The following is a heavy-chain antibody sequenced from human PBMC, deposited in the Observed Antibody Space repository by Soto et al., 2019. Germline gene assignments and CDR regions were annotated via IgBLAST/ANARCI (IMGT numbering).Heavy chain of an antibody. D-gene: IGHD3-10*01. V-gene: IGHV4-38-2*01. J-gene: IGHJ5*02. CDR1: GGSFSDDASSSDWY. Sequence: QVHLQQWGAGLLKPSETLSLTCAVYGGSFSDDASSSDWYWNWIRQSPGKGLEWIGEIDRSGRTKYNPSLKSRVTISLDTTKNQFSLKLSSVTAADTGVYYCATWGRVVLIQNWFDPWGQGTLVTVSS. CDR2: IDRSGRT. CDR3: ATWGRVVLIQNWFDP.